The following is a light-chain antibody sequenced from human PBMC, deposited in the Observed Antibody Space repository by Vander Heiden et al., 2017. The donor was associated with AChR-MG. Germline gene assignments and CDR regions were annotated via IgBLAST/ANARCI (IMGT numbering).Light chain of an antibody. CDR3: ATWDDSLNCGV. CDR2: SSN. CDR1: FPNIGYNI. V-gene: IGLV1-44*01. J-gene: IGLJ3*02. Sequence: QSVLTQPPSASGTPGQTVTISCSGTFPNIGYNIVNWYQQLPGPAPKLLIYSSNQRPSGVPDRFSGSKSGSSASLAISDLRSEDEADYYCATWDDSLNCGVFGGGTKLTVL.